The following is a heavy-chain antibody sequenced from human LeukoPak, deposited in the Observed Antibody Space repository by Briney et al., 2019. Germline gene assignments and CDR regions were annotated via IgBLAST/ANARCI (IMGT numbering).Heavy chain of an antibody. CDR1: GYRFTNYW. CDR2: IYPGDSDT. Sequence: RGASLQISCKASGYRFTNYWIGWVRQLAGKGLEWMGSIYPGDSDTRYNPSFQGQVTISADKSITTAYLQWSSLQASDTAMYYCARSLDSSSILGYWGQGTLVTVSS. V-gene: IGHV5-51*01. CDR3: ARSLDSSSILGY. D-gene: IGHD6-6*01. J-gene: IGHJ4*02.